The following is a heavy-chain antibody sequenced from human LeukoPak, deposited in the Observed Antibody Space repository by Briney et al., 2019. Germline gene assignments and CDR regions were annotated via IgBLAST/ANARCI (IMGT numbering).Heavy chain of an antibody. J-gene: IGHJ6*03. Sequence: ASVKVSCKASGGTFSSYAISWVRQAPGQGLEWMGWMNTNTGNPTYAQGFTGRFVFSLDTSVSTAYLQISSLKAEDTAVHYCARDLLDYYYMDVWGKGTTVTVSS. CDR1: GGTFSSYA. CDR2: MNTNTGNP. CDR3: ARDLLDYYYMDV. V-gene: IGHV7-4-1*02.